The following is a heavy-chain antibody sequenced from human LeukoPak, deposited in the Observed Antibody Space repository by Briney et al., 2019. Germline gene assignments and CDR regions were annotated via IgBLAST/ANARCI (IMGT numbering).Heavy chain of an antibody. Sequence: GGSLRLSCAASRFTFSSYAMHWVRQAPGKGLEWVAVTSYDGSNKYYADSVKGRFTISRDNSKNTLYLQMNSLRAEDTAVYYCAREVAAAGNTTYYMDVWGKGTTVTVSS. CDR3: AREVAAAGNTTYYMDV. D-gene: IGHD6-13*01. CDR1: RFTFSSYA. V-gene: IGHV3-30-3*01. J-gene: IGHJ6*03. CDR2: TSYDGSNK.